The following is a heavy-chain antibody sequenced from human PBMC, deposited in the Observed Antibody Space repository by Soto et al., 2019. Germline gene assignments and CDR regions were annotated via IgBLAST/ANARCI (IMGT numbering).Heavy chain of an antibody. D-gene: IGHD3-10*01. CDR3: ARVTLRGTMVRGVIPRPLDY. V-gene: IGHV4-4*02. CDR2: IYHSGST. J-gene: IGHJ4*02. CDR1: VGSISSSNW. Sequence: SETLSLTCAVSVGSISSSNWWSWVRQPPGKGLEWIGEIYHSGSTNYNPSLKSRVTISVDKSKNQFSLKLSSVTAADTAVYYCARVTLRGTMVRGVIPRPLDYWGQGTLVTVSS.